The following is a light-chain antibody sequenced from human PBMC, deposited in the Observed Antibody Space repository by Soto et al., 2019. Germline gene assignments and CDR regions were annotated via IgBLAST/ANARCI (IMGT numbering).Light chain of an antibody. CDR3: QQYDNWPLWT. Sequence: EIVLTQSPGTLSLSPGERATLSCRASQSIAINLAWYQQKPGQAPRLLIYGASTRATGIPARFSGTGSGTEFTLTISSLQSEDFAVYYCQQYDNWPLWTFGQGTRVEIK. CDR2: GAS. J-gene: IGKJ1*01. CDR1: QSIAIN. V-gene: IGKV3-15*01.